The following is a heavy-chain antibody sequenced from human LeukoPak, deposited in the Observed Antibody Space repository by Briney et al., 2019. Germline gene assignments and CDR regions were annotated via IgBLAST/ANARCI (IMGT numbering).Heavy chain of an antibody. CDR1: GFTFSSYG. CDR2: ISYDGSNK. CDR3: AKAPDGDYAFDY. J-gene: IGHJ4*02. D-gene: IGHD4-17*01. Sequence: GRSLRLSCAASGFTFSSYGMHWVRQAPGKGLEWVAVISYDGSNKYYADSVKGRFTISRDNSKNTLYLQMNSLRAEDTAVYYCAKAPDGDYAFDYWGKGTLVTVSS. V-gene: IGHV3-30*18.